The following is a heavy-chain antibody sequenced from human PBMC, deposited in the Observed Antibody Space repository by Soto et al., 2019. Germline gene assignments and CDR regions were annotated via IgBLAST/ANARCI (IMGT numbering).Heavy chain of an antibody. V-gene: IGHV3-30-3*01. D-gene: IGHD6-13*01. CDR1: GFTFSSYA. CDR3: AGDHPYSSTWKGDHSYGMDV. CDR2: ISYDGSTK. Sequence: QVQLVESGGGVVQPGRSLRLSCAASGFTFSSYAMHWVRQAPGKGLEWVAVISYDGSTKYYADSVKGRFTCSRDNSKNTLYLQMNSLRAEDTAVYSCAGDHPYSSTWKGDHSYGMDVWGQGTTVTVSS. J-gene: IGHJ6*02.